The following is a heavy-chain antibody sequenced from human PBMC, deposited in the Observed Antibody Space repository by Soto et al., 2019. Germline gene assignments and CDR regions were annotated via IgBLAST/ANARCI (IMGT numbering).Heavy chain of an antibody. J-gene: IGHJ4*02. Sequence: QVQLVESGGGVVQPGRSLRLSCAASGFTFSSYGMHWVRQAPGKGLEWVAVIIYDGSTKYYADSVKGRFTISRDNSKSTLYLEMNSLRDEDTAVYYCAKDRMGARVRGDFDYWGQGTLVTVSS. D-gene: IGHD3-10*01. CDR3: AKDRMGARVRGDFDY. CDR2: IIYDGSTK. CDR1: GFTFSSYG. V-gene: IGHV3-30*18.